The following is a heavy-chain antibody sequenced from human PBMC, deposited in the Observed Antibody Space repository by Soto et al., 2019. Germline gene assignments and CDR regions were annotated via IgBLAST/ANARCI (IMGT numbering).Heavy chain of an antibody. CDR3: AKKVIRGGSSTMAYAY. D-gene: IGHD3-3*01. CDR2: ISSSGSNT. V-gene: IGHV3-23*01. Sequence: EVQLLESGGDLVQPGGSLRLSCAASGFTFSNHAMSWARQAPGKGLEWVSSISSSGSNTYYADSVKGRFTISRDNSKNTLYLEMNSLRVDDTAVYYWAKKVIRGGSSTMAYAYWGQGTQVTVSS. J-gene: IGHJ4*02. CDR1: GFTFSNHA.